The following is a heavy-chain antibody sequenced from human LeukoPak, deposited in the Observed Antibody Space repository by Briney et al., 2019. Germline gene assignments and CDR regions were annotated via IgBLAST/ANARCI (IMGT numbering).Heavy chain of an antibody. CDR3: ATSRGPAAIDY. V-gene: IGHV3-74*01. Sequence: PGGSLRLSCAASGFTFSSYWMHWVRQAPGEELVWVSHINSDGSSTSYADSVKGRFTTSRDNAKNTLYLQMNSLRAEDTAVFYCATSRGPAAIDYWGQGTLVTVSS. CDR1: GFTFSSYW. J-gene: IGHJ4*02. D-gene: IGHD2-2*01. CDR2: INSDGSST.